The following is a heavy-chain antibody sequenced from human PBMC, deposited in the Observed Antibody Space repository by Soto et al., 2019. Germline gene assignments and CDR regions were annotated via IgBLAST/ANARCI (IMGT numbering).Heavy chain of an antibody. CDR1: GGSINSGGYY. V-gene: IGHV4-34*01. CDR3: ARGGILTVKWWFDP. CDR2: INHSGST. D-gene: IGHD3-9*01. Sequence: PSETLSLTCAVSGGSINSGGYYWSWIRQPPGKGLEWIGEINHSGSTNYNPSLKSRVTISVDTSKNQFSLKLSSVTAADTAVYYCARGGILTVKWWFDPWGQGTLVTVSS. J-gene: IGHJ5*02.